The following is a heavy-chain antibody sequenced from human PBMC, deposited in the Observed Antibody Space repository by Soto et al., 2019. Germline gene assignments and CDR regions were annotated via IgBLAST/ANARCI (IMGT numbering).Heavy chain of an antibody. J-gene: IGHJ4*02. D-gene: IGHD6-13*01. V-gene: IGHV4-34*01. CDR2: INHSGST. Sequence: QVQLQQWGAGLLKPSETLSLTCAVYGGSFSGYYWSWIRQPPGKGLEWIGEINHSGSTNYNPSLKSRVTISVDTYKNQFSLKLSSVTAADTAVYYCARELAAAGRTAFDYWGQGTLVTVSS. CDR3: ARELAAAGRTAFDY. CDR1: GGSFSGYY.